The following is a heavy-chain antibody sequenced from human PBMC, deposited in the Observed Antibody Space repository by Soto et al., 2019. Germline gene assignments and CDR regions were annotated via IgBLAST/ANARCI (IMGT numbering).Heavy chain of an antibody. V-gene: IGHV3-30*03. CDR3: AIDRPSGSRPSYSGMDV. CDR2: ISYDGSNK. J-gene: IGHJ6*02. Sequence: QVQLVESGGGVVQPGRSLRLSCAASGFTFSSYGMHWVRQAPGKGLEWVAVISYDGSNKYYADSVKGRFTISRDNSKNTLYLHMNSLRAEDTAVYYCAIDRPSGSRPSYSGMDVWGQGTTVTVSS. D-gene: IGHD1-26*01. CDR1: GFTFSSYG.